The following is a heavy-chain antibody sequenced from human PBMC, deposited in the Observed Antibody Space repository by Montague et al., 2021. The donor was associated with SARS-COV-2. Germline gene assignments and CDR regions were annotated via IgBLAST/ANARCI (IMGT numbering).Heavy chain of an antibody. V-gene: IGHV4-59*13. CDR1: GASISSYP. J-gene: IGHJ6*03. CDR2: MYNSEKI. D-gene: IGHD2-15*01. Sequence: SETLSLTCTVSGASISSYPWSWIRQPPGKGLEWIGYMYNSEKIXXXPSXXXRVTISVDTSKGQLSLKLNSVTAADTAVYFCARAIVSGLCSGGSCYKGYYYYMDVWGKGTTVTVSS. CDR3: ARAIVSGLCSGGSCYKGYYYYMDV.